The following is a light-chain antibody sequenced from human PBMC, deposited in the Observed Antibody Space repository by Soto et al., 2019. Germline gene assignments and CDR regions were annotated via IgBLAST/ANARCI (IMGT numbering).Light chain of an antibody. J-gene: IGKJ1*01. CDR1: QSISSW. V-gene: IGKV1-5*01. CDR3: QQYNSYPWT. Sequence: DIQMTQSPSTLSASVGDRVTITCRASQSISSWLAWYQQKPGKAPKLMIYDASSLESGVPSRFSGSGSGTHFTLTISSLQPDDFATYYCQQYNSYPWTFGQGPKVEIQ. CDR2: DAS.